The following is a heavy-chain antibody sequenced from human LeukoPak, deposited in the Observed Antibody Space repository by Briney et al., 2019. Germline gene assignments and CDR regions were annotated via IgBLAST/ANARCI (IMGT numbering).Heavy chain of an antibody. CDR1: GGSISSRSYY. Sequence: SETLSLTCTVSGGSISSRSYYWGWIRQPPGKGLEWIGSIYYGGGTYYNPSLKSRVTISVDTSKNQFSLKVNSVTAADTAVYYCARSGGSSGWLLDYWGQGTLVTVSS. CDR3: ARSGGSSGWLLDY. J-gene: IGHJ4*02. CDR2: IYYGGGT. D-gene: IGHD6-19*01. V-gene: IGHV4-39*07.